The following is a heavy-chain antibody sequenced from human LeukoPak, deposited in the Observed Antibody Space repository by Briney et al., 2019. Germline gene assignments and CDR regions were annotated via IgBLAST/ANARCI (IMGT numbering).Heavy chain of an antibody. CDR2: IYYSGST. CDR1: GGSISSYY. Sequence: SETLSLTCTVSGGSISSYYWSWIRQPPGKGMEWIGYIYYSGSTNYNPSLKSRVTISVETSKNEFSLKLRSVTAADTAVYYCARVTGYRIEDYFDYWGQGTLVTVSS. V-gene: IGHV4-59*01. J-gene: IGHJ4*02. D-gene: IGHD6-13*01. CDR3: ARVTGYRIEDYFDY.